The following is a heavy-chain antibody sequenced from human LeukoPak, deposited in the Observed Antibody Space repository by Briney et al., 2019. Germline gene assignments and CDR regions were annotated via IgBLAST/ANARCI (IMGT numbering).Heavy chain of an antibody. CDR2: TYTSGST. CDR3: ARTIPDYTRYSSGWYEGGYYFDY. CDR1: GGSISSGSSY. D-gene: IGHD6-19*01. V-gene: IGHV4-61*02. J-gene: IGHJ4*02. Sequence: SQTLSLTCTVSGGSISSGSSYWSWIRQPAGKGLEWIGRTYTSGSTNYNPSLKSRVTITIETSTTPFSLKLSYLTAADTAVYYCARTIPDYTRYSSGWYEGGYYFDYWGQGTLVTVSS.